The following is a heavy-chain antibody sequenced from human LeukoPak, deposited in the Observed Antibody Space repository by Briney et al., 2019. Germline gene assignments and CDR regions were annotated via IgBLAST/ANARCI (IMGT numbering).Heavy chain of an antibody. J-gene: IGHJ4*01. CDR1: GGSISSSNYY. V-gene: IGHV4-39*01. CDR3: ARNVTGGSSGDWRFDY. CDR2: IYYSGST. D-gene: IGHD3-22*01. Sequence: SETQSLTCTVSGGSISSSNYYWGWIRQPPGRGLEWIGSIYYSGSTYYKSSLKSRITISVDTSKNQFSLKLSSVTAADTAVYYCARNVTGGSSGDWRFDYWGHGTLVTVSS.